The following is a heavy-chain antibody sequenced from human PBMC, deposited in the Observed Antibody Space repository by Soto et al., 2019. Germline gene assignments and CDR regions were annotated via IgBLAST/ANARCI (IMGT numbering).Heavy chain of an antibody. CDR2: IYYIGSI. Sequence: PSETLSLTCTVSGGSISSYYWSWIRQPPGKGLEWIGYIYYIGSINYNPSLKSRVTISVDTSKNQFSLKLSSVTAADTAVYYCARQQWLVLNAFDIWGQGTMVTVSS. V-gene: IGHV4-59*01. D-gene: IGHD6-19*01. CDR3: ARQQWLVLNAFDI. J-gene: IGHJ3*02. CDR1: GGSISSYY.